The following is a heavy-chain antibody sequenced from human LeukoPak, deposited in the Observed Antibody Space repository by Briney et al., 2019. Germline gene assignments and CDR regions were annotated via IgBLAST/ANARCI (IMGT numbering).Heavy chain of an antibody. CDR1: GFTFNTYA. CDR3: AKSSSGWSGGSRYFDF. V-gene: IGHV3-23*01. CDR2: ISSSGGST. J-gene: IGHJ4*02. Sequence: GGSLRLSCVASGFTFNTYATNWVRQAPEKGLEWVSTISSSGGSTYYADSVKGRFTISRDNSKNTLYLQMNSLRAEDTAVYYCAKSSSGWSGGSRYFDFWGQGTLVTVSS. D-gene: IGHD6-19*01.